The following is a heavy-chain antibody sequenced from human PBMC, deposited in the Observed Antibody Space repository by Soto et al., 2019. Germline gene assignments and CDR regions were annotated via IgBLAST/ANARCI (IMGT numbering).Heavy chain of an antibody. CDR2: IYYSGST. Sequence: SETLSLTCTVSGGSISSGGYYWSWIRQHPGKGLEWIGYIYYSGSTYYNPSLKSRVTISVDTSKNQFSLKLSSVTAADTAVYYCARVSNGGNSYYFDYWGQGTLVTVSS. V-gene: IGHV4-31*03. CDR1: GGSISSGGYY. CDR3: ARVSNGGNSYYFDY. D-gene: IGHD2-21*02. J-gene: IGHJ4*02.